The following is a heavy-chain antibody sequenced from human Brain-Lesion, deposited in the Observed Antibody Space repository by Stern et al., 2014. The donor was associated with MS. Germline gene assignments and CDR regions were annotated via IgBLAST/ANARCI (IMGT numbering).Heavy chain of an antibody. CDR1: GYTLTELS. CDR2: FDPEDGET. D-gene: IGHD1-26*01. V-gene: IGHV1-24*01. Sequence: VQLLESGAEVKKPGASVKVSCKVSGYTLTELSMHWVRQAPRIGLEWMGGFDPEDGETIYAQKFQGRVTMTEDTSTDTAYMELSSLRSEDTAVYYCATLSPGAGGNYYRHFDYWGQGTLVTVSS. CDR3: ATLSPGAGGNYYRHFDY. J-gene: IGHJ4*02.